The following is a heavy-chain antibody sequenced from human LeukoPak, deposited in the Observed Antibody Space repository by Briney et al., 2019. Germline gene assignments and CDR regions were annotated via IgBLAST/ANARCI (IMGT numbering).Heavy chain of an antibody. D-gene: IGHD3-3*01. CDR1: GFTFSTYA. CDR3: AKDAYYDFWSGHYYMDV. J-gene: IGHJ6*03. V-gene: IGHV3-23*01. Sequence: GGSLRLSCAAPGFTFSTYAMTWVRQAPGKGLEWVSAISGSGGSTYCADSVKGRFTISRDNSKNTLYLQMNSLRAEDTAVYYCAKDAYYDFWSGHYYMDVWGKGTTVTVSS. CDR2: ISGSGGST.